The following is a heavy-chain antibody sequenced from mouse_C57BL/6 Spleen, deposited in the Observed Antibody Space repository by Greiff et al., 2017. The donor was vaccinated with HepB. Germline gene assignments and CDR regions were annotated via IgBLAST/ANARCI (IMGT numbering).Heavy chain of an antibody. CDR2: INPSSGYT. CDR3: ARISGYEGFAY. D-gene: IGHD3-2*02. Sequence: VQLQQSGAELARPGASMKMSCKASGYTFTSYTMHWVKQRPGQGLEWIGYINPSSGYTKYNQKFKDKATLTADKSSSTADMQLSSLTSEDSAVYYCARISGYEGFAYWGQGTLVTGSA. J-gene: IGHJ3*01. CDR1: GYTFTSYT. V-gene: IGHV1-4*01.